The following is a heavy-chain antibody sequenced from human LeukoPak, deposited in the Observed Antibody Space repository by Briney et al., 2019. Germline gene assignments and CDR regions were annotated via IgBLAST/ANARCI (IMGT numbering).Heavy chain of an antibody. J-gene: IGHJ4*02. CDR1: GYTFTSYA. Sequence: ASVKVSCKASGYTFTSYAMNWVRQAPGQGLEWMGWINTNTGDPTYAQGFTGRFVFSLDTSVSTAYLHINSLQAEDTAVYFCARADNSFYYFDDWGQGALVTVSS. CDR3: ARADNSFYYFDD. CDR2: INTNTGDP. D-gene: IGHD5-18*01. V-gene: IGHV7-4-1*02.